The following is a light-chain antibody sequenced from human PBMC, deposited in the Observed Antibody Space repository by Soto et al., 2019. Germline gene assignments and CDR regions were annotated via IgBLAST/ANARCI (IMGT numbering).Light chain of an antibody. Sequence: QSALTQPASVSGSPGQSITISCTGTSNDVGSYNLVSWYQQFPGKAPKLIIYEVSNRPSGVSNRFSGSKSGNTASLTISGLQAEDEANYYCSSYTISSTRVFGGGTKLTVL. CDR1: SNDVGSYNL. CDR2: EVS. J-gene: IGLJ3*02. CDR3: SSYTISSTRV. V-gene: IGLV2-14*02.